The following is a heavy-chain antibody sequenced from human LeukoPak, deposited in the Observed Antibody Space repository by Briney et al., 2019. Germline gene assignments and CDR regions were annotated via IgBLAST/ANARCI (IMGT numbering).Heavy chain of an antibody. CDR1: GFTFNSYG. J-gene: IGHJ6*03. V-gene: IGHV3-33*06. Sequence: PGGSLRLSCAASGFTFNSYGMHWVRQAPGKGLEWVAVIWYDGSNKYYAGSVKGRFTISRDNSKNTLYLQMNSLRAEDTAVYYCAKDPDILTGYYSPGYMDVWGKGTTVTVSS. D-gene: IGHD3-9*01. CDR2: IWYDGSNK. CDR3: AKDPDILTGYYSPGYMDV.